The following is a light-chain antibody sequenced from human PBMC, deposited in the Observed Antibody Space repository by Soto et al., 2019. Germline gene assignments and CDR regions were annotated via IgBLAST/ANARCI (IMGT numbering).Light chain of an antibody. J-gene: IGKJ4*01. CDR3: HQYGASPLT. Sequence: EIVLTQSPGTLSLSPGERATLSCRASQSVPSSCLAWYQQKPGQAPRLLIYDASSRATGIPDRFSGSESGTDFTLTISILAPEDFAVYYCHQYGASPLTFGGGTKVGIK. CDR2: DAS. CDR1: QSVPSSC. V-gene: IGKV3-20*01.